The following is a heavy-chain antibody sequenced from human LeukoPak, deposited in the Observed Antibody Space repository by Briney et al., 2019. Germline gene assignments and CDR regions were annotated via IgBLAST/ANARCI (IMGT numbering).Heavy chain of an antibody. CDR3: ARASIAAADHGDYYYYGMDV. CDR2: ISYSGRT. CDR1: GVSISSYS. Sequence: KPSETLSLTCTVSGVSISSYSWSWIRQPPGKGLEWIGYISYSGRTTYNPSLKSRVTMSVDTSTNQFPLKVTSVTAADTAVYYCARASIAAADHGDYYYYGMDVWGQGTTVTVSS. J-gene: IGHJ6*02. D-gene: IGHD6-13*01. V-gene: IGHV4-59*01.